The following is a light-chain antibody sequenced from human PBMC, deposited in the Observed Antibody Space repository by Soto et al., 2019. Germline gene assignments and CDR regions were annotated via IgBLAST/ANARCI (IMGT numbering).Light chain of an antibody. J-gene: IGKJ1*01. V-gene: IGKV1-5*01. Sequence: DSQLTQAAAALSKSVGDRVTITCRASQSISSWLAWYQQKPGKAPKLLIHDASSLESGVPSRFSGSGSGTEFTLTISSLQPDDFATYYCQQYNSRTFGQGTKVDIK. CDR1: QSISSW. CDR2: DAS. CDR3: QQYNSRT.